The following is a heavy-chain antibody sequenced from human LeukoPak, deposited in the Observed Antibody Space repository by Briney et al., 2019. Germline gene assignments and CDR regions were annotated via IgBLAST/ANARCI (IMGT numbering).Heavy chain of an antibody. CDR1: GFTFGDYS. CDR2: IRRKGYGGTT. J-gene: IGHJ6*04. D-gene: IGHD3-3*01. Sequence: GGSLRLSCTASGFTFGDYSLSWVRQAPEKGLEWVGCIRRKGYGGTTEYAPSVNGRFIISRDDSKSTAYLQMNSLKTEDTAVYYCTRDHDFWSGPFDVWGKGTTVTVSS. CDR3: TRDHDFWSGPFDV. V-gene: IGHV3-49*04.